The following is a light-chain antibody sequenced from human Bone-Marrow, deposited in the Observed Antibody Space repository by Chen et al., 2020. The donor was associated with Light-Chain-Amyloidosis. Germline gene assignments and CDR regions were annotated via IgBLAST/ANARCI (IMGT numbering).Light chain of an antibody. Sequence: ESVLTQFPGTLSLSQGVGANLSCSASQTISSNYLPRYQQKFGNAPRLLIFGSSSRATGIPDRVTGSGSGTDFTLTINRLEPEDFAMYYCQQYGTSPLTFGGGTKVKIK. V-gene: IGKV3-20*01. CDR1: QTISSNY. J-gene: IGKJ4*01. CDR3: QQYGTSPLT. CDR2: GSS.